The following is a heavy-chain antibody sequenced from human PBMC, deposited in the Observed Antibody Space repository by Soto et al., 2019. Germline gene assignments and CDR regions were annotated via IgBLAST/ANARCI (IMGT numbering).Heavy chain of an antibody. CDR1: GYTFTSYG. CDR2: ISAYNGNT. Sequence: VASVKVSCKASGYTFTSYGISWVRQAPGQGLEWKGWISAYNGNTNYAQKLQGRVNMTTDTSTSTAYMELRSLRSDDTAVYYCARDLLYDFWSGPYNWFDPWGQGTLVTVSS. V-gene: IGHV1-18*01. J-gene: IGHJ5*02. CDR3: ARDLLYDFWSGPYNWFDP. D-gene: IGHD3-3*01.